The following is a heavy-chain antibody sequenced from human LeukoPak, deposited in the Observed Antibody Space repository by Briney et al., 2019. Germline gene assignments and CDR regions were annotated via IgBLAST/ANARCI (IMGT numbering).Heavy chain of an antibody. CDR1: GGSISSSNW. Sequence: PSGTLPLTCAVSGGSISSSNWWSWVRQPRGKGLEWIGEIYHSGSTNYNPSLKSRVTISVDKSKIQFSLKVTSVTAADTAVYFCARRDYYDSTGYVDYWGQGTLVTVSS. D-gene: IGHD3-22*01. J-gene: IGHJ4*02. CDR2: IYHSGST. V-gene: IGHV4-4*02. CDR3: ARRDYYDSTGYVDY.